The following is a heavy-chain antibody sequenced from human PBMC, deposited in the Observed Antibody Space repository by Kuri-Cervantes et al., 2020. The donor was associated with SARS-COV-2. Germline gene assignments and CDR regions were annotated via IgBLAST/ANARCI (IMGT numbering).Heavy chain of an antibody. Sequence: SETLFPTCTVSGGSISSYYWSWIRQPPGKGLEWIGYIYYSGSTNYNPSLKSRVTISVDTSKNQFSLKLSSVTAADTAVYYCARQGQIAAAGTLRFDPWGQGTLVTVSS. CDR1: GGSISSYY. D-gene: IGHD6-13*01. CDR2: IYYSGST. J-gene: IGHJ5*02. V-gene: IGHV4-59*01. CDR3: ARQGQIAAAGTLRFDP.